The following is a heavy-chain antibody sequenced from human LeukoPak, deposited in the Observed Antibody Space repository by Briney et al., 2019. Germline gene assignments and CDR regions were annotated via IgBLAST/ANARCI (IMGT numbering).Heavy chain of an antibody. J-gene: IGHJ4*02. CDR3: ARAGYCGGDCYWFDY. CDR1: GYTLTSDD. Sequence: GASVKVSCKASGYTLTSDDINWVRQATVQVLEWLGWMNPNSGNTGYAQKFQGRVTITRNTSISTAYMELSSLRSEDTAVYYCARAGYCGGDCYWFDYWGQGTLVTVSS. V-gene: IGHV1-8*03. CDR2: MNPNSGNT. D-gene: IGHD2-21*01.